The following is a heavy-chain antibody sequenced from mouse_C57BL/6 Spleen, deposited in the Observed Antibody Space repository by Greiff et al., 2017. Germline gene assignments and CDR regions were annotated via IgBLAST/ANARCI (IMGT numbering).Heavy chain of an antibody. CDR3: AREVYYYGSSYVNYAMDY. V-gene: IGHV14-3*01. Sequence: VQLKESVAELVRPGASVKLSCTASGFNIKNTYMHWVKQRPEQGLEWIGRIDPANGNTKYAPKFQGKATITADTSSNTAYLQLSSLTSEDTAIYYCAREVYYYGSSYVNYAMDYWGQGTSVTVSS. CDR1: GFNIKNTY. J-gene: IGHJ4*01. D-gene: IGHD1-1*01. CDR2: IDPANGNT.